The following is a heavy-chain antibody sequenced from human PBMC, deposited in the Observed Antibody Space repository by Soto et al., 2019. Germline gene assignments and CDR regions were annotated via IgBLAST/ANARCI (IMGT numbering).Heavy chain of an antibody. V-gene: IGHV1-69*04. D-gene: IGHD2-2*02. Sequence: GASVKVSCKSSGGTFSTSTITWVRQAPGQGLEWMGRIIPSLNIITYAQQFQGRISITADTPASTAFVELTTLTSEDTAVYFCARDRDNCERTTCYRPSDSWGQGTPVTVSS. J-gene: IGHJ4*02. CDR2: IIPSLNII. CDR3: ARDRDNCERTTCYRPSDS. CDR1: GGTFSTST.